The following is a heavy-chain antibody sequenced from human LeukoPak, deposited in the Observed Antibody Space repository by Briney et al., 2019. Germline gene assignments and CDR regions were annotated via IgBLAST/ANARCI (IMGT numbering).Heavy chain of an antibody. V-gene: IGHV3-11*01. CDR2: ISSSGSTI. D-gene: IGHD6-6*01. J-gene: IGHJ6*02. CDR3: ARSSDIDYYYGMDV. Sequence: GSLRLPCAASGFTFSDYYMSWIRQAPGKGLEWVSYISSSGSTIYYADSVKGRFTISRDNAKNSLYLQMNSLRAEDTAVYYCARSSDIDYYYGMDVWGQGTTVTVSS. CDR1: GFTFSDYY.